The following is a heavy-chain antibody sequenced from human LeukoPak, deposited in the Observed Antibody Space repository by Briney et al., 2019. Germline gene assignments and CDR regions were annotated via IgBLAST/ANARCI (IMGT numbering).Heavy chain of an antibody. CDR2: INHSGGT. Sequence: PSETLSLTCAVYGGSFSASYWSWIRQPPNKGLEWIGEINHSGGTNYNPSLKSRVTISIDMSKNQFSLKLRSVTAADTALYYCARGRGTIFDYWGQGTLVTVSS. J-gene: IGHJ4*02. D-gene: IGHD2-15*01. CDR1: GGSFSASY. CDR3: ARGRGTIFDY. V-gene: IGHV4-34*01.